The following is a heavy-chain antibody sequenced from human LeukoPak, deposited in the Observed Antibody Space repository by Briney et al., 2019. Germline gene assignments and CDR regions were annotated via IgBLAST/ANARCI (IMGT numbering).Heavy chain of an antibody. V-gene: IGHV1-24*01. D-gene: IGHD3-10*01. CDR3: ADLNTYYYGSGSSNWFDP. CDR2: FDPEDGET. Sequence: ASVKVSCKVPGYTLTELSMHWVRQAPGKGLEWMGGFDPEDGETIYAQKFQGRVTMTEDTSTDTAYMELSSLRSEDTAVYYCADLNTYYYGSGSSNWFDPWGQGTLVTVSS. CDR1: GYTLTELS. J-gene: IGHJ5*02.